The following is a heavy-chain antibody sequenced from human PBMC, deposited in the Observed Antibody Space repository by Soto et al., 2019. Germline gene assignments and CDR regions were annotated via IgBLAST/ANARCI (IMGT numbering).Heavy chain of an antibody. D-gene: IGHD5-12*01. Sequence: GASVKVSCKASGYTFTTYPITWVRQAPGQGLAWMGWISTYNGNTDYAQTVQGRVTMTTDTSTTTAYMELRSLRSDDTAVYYCARCVRNSGYADAVEVWGQGTTVTVSS. J-gene: IGHJ6*02. CDR2: ISTYNGNT. CDR1: GYTFTTYP. CDR3: ARCVRNSGYADAVEV. V-gene: IGHV1-18*01.